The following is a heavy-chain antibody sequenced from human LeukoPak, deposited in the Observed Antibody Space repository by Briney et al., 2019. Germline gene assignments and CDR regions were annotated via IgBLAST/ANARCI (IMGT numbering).Heavy chain of an antibody. CDR3: AKRSPVAV. Sequence: PGGSLRLSCAASGFIASNNYMSWVRHAPGKGLEWISVTYTSGYTSYTDSVKGRFTVFRDDAKNTLFLQMNSLREEDTAVYYCAKRSPVAVWGQGTLVTVSS. J-gene: IGHJ1*01. V-gene: IGHV3-66*04. CDR1: GFIASNNY. CDR2: TYTSGYT. D-gene: IGHD6-19*01.